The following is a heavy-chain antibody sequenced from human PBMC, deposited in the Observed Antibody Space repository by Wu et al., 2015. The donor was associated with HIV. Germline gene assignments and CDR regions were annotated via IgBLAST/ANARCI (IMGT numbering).Heavy chain of an antibody. V-gene: IGHV1-46*01. Sequence: QVQLVQSGAEVKKPGASVKVSCKASGYTFSSYYMHWVRQAPGQGLEWMGMINPSGGSTSYAQKFQGRVTMTRDTSTTTVYMELSSLRSEDTAVYYXAXFDQYYYYGMDVWAKGPRSPS. CDR3: AXFDQYYYYGMDV. CDR2: INPSGGST. CDR1: GYTFSSYY. D-gene: IGHD3-9*01. J-gene: IGHJ6*02.